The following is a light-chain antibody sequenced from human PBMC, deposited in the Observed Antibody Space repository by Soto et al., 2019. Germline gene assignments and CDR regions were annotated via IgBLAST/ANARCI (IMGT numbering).Light chain of an antibody. CDR3: ASYTSGNTLV. CDR2: DVT. V-gene: IGLV2-14*03. Sequence: QSALTQPASVSGSPGQSITISCAGTSSDVGGYNYVSWYQHLPGKAPKLMIYDVTNRPSGVSNRFSGSKSGDTASLTISGLQAEDEAEYFSASYTSGNTLVFGGGTKLTVL. CDR1: SSDVGGYNY. J-gene: IGLJ3*02.